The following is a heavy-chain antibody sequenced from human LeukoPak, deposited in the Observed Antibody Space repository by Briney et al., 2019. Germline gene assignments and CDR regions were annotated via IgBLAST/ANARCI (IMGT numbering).Heavy chain of an antibody. CDR1: GGSISSGNW. V-gene: IGHV4-4*02. J-gene: IGHJ3*02. CDR3: ARPIVVVPLRAFDI. D-gene: IGHD2-21*01. Sequence: PSETLSLTCAVSGGSISSGNWWSWVRQPPGKGLEWIGEIYHSGSTNYNPSLKSRVTISVDKSKNQFSLKLSSVTAADTAVYYCARPIVVVPLRAFDIWGQGTMVTVSS. CDR2: IYHSGST.